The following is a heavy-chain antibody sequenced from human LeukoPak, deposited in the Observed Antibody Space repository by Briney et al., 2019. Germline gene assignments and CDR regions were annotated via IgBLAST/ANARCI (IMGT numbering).Heavy chain of an antibody. J-gene: IGHJ4*02. D-gene: IGHD6-6*01. CDR1: GGSFSGYY. CDR2: INHSGST. V-gene: IGHV4-34*01. Sequence: SETLSLTCAVYGGSFSGYYWSWIRQPPGKGLEWIGEINHSGSTNYNPSLKSRVTISVDTSKNQFSLKLSSVTAADTAVYYCARGRSYSSSSYFDYWGQRTLVTVSP. CDR3: ARGRSYSSSSYFDY.